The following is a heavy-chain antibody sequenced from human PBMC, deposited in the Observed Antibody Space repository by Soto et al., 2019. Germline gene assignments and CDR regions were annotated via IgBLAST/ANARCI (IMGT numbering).Heavy chain of an antibody. Sequence: SETLSLTCAVYGGSFSGYYWSWIRQPPGKGLEWIGEINHSGSTNYNPSLKSRLTISVDTSKNQFSLKLSSVTAADTAVYYCARGVQRRGAGYWGQGTLVTVSS. CDR1: GGSFSGYY. J-gene: IGHJ4*02. CDR3: ARGVQRRGAGY. CDR2: INHSGST. V-gene: IGHV4-34*01. D-gene: IGHD1-1*01.